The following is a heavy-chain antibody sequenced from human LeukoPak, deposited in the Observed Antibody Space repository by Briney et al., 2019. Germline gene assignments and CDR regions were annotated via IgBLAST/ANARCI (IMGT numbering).Heavy chain of an antibody. J-gene: IGHJ4*02. CDR2: IYYSGST. CDR1: GGSISSYY. D-gene: IGHD3-3*01. CDR3: ERVARFLEWYYFDY. V-gene: IGHV4-59*01. Sequence: SETLSLTCTVSGGSISSYYWSWIRQPPGKGLEWIGYIYYSGSTNYNPSLKSRVTISVDTSKNQFSLKLSSVTAADTAVYYCERVARFLEWYYFDYWGQGTLVTVSS.